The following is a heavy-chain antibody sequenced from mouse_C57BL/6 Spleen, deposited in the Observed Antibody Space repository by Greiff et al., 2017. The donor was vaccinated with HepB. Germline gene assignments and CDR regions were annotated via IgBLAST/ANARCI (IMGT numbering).Heavy chain of an antibody. V-gene: IGHV1-69*01. D-gene: IGHD1-1*01. J-gene: IGHJ4*01. CDR3: ARSGYYGRSYAMDY. CDR2: IDPSDSYT. CDR1: GYTFTSYW. Sequence: VQLQQPGAELVMPGASVKLSCKASGYTFTSYWMHWVKQRPGQGLEWIGEIDPSDSYTNYNQKFKGKSTLTVDKSSSTAYMQLSSLTSEDSAVYYCARSGYYGRSYAMDYWGQGTSVTVSS.